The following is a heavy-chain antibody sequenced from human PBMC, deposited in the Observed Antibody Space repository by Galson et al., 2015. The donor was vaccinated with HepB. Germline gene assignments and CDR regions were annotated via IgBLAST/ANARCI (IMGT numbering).Heavy chain of an antibody. CDR1: GLTFRFSSYS. V-gene: IGHV3-23*01. CDR2: ISGSGGNT. D-gene: IGHD4-17*01. CDR3: AITVTTGFDY. Sequence: SLRLSCAVSGLTFRFSSYSMSWVRQAPGKGLEWVSAISGSGGNTFYADSVEGRFTISRDNSNNTLYLQMSSLGDEDTAVYYCAITVTTGFDYWGQGVLVTVSS. J-gene: IGHJ4*02.